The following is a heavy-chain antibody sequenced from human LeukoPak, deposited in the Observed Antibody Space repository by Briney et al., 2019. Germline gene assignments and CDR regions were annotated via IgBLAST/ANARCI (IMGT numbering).Heavy chain of an antibody. D-gene: IGHD6-13*01. CDR1: GGSISSYY. CDR2: IYYSGST. J-gene: IGHJ4*02. Sequence: SETLSLTCTVSGGSISSYYWSWIRQPPGKGLEWIGYIYYSGSTNCNPSLKSRVTISVDTSKNQFSLKLSSVTAADTAVYYCARGHSSRAPIWGQGTLVTVSS. V-gene: IGHV4-59*01. CDR3: ARGHSSRAPI.